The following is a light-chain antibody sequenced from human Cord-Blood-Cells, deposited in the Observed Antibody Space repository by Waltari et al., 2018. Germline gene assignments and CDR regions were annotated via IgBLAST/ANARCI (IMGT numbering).Light chain of an antibody. CDR3: QQYYSTPT. J-gene: IGKJ3*01. CDR2: WAS. Sequence: DIVMPQSPDSLAVSRGERATINCKSSQSVLYSSNNKNYLAWYQQKPGQPPKLLIYWASTRESGVPDRFSGSGSGTDFTLTISSLQAEDVAVYYCQQYYSTPTFGPGTKVDIK. V-gene: IGKV4-1*01. CDR1: QSVLYSSNNKNY.